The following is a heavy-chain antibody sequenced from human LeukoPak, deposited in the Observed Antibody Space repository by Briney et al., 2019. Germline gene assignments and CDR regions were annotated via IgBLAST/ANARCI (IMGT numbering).Heavy chain of an antibody. CDR3: ATVGGDSGPSPPTNYNWFDP. J-gene: IGHJ5*02. CDR2: INHSGST. D-gene: IGHD6-13*01. CDR1: GGSFSGYY. Sequence: SETLSLTCAVYGGSFSGYYWSWIRQPPGKGLEWIGEINHSGSTNYNPSLKSRVTISVDTSKNQFSLKLSSVTAADTAVYYCATVGGDSGPSPPTNYNWFDPWGQGTLVTVSS. V-gene: IGHV4-34*01.